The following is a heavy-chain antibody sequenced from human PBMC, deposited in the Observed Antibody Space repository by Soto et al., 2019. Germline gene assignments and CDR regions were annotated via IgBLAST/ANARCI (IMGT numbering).Heavy chain of an antibody. CDR1: GFTFSNYG. Sequence: QVQLVESGGGVVQPGTSLRLSCVASGFTFSNYGIYWVRQAPGRGLEWVAVIWHDGSQKYLTDSVRGRFTISRDNSKNAVYLHMNSLRVEDTAVYYCERRDDPFHVWGGGTMVTVSS. J-gene: IGHJ3*01. CDR3: ERRDDPFHV. V-gene: IGHV3-33*01. CDR2: IWHDGSQK.